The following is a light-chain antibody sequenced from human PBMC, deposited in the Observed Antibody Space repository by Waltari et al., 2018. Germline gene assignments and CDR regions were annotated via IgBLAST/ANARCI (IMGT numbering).Light chain of an antibody. CDR3: QHDLRLPVT. CDR2: GAS. J-gene: IGKJ1*01. Sequence: EIVLTQSPGTLSLSVGDRATVSCRASESVSRALAWYQQKPGQAPRLLIYGASTRATGIPDRFSGSGSETDFSLTISRLEPDDFAVYYCQHDLRLPVTFGQGTTVEI. V-gene: IGKV3-20*01. CDR1: ESVSRA.